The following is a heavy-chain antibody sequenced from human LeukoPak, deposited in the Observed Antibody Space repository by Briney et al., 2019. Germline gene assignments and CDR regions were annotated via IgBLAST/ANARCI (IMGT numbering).Heavy chain of an antibody. CDR1: GFTFSDYY. J-gene: IGHJ4*02. V-gene: IGHV3-11*01. CDR2: ISRGGNTI. CDR3: ASTRSITFDY. Sequence: PGGSLRLSCAASGFTFSDYYMYGIRQAPGKGLEWVSYISRGGNTIYYSDSVKGRFTISSDNAKNSLNVQMNSLRDEDTAVYYCASTRSITFDYWGQGTLVSVSS.